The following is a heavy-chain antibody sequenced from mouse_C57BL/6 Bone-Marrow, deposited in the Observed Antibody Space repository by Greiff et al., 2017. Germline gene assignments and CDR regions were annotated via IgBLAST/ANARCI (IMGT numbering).Heavy chain of an antibody. CDR2: IDPENGDT. J-gene: IGHJ3*01. V-gene: IGHV14-4*01. CDR1: GFNFKDDY. Sequence: EVQLQQSGAELVRPGASVKLSCTASGFNFKDDYMHWVKQRPEQGLEWIGWIDPENGDTEYASKFQGKATITADTSSNTAYLQLSSLTSEDTAVYYCTTSGFAYWGQGTLVTVSA. CDR3: TTSGFAY.